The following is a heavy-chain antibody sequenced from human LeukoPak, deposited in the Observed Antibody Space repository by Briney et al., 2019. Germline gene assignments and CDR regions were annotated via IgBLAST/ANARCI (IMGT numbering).Heavy chain of an antibody. D-gene: IGHD6-13*01. CDR3: ARTARIAATVGEYFDY. CDR2: INAGSGDT. V-gene: IGHV1-3*01. Sequence: ASVKVSCKASGYTFTSHAIHWVRQAPGQRPEWMGWINAGSGDTKCSQNLEGRVTITRDTSASTAYMELSSLKSEDTAVYYCARTARIAATVGEYFDYWGQGTLVTVSS. J-gene: IGHJ4*02. CDR1: GYTFTSHA.